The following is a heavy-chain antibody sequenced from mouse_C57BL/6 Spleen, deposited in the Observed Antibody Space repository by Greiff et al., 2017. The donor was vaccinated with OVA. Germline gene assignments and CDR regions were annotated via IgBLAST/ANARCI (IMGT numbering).Heavy chain of an antibody. CDR2: IHPSDSDT. CDR1: GYTFTSYW. CDR3: ASYDGYYGGAMDY. J-gene: IGHJ4*01. V-gene: IGHV1-74*01. D-gene: IGHD2-3*01. Sequence: QVQLQQPGAELVKPGASVKVSCKASGYTFTSYWMHWVKQRPGQGLEWIGRIHPSDSDTNYNQKFKGKATLTVDKSSSTAYMQLSSLTSEDSAVYYCASYDGYYGGAMDYWGQGTSVTVSS.